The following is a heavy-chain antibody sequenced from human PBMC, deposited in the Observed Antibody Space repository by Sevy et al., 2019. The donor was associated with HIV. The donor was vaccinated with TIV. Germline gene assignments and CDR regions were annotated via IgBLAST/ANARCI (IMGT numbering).Heavy chain of an antibody. D-gene: IGHD4-17*01. J-gene: IGHJ6*03. CDR1: GFTFSNYW. Sequence: GGSLRLSCAASGFTFSNYWMSWVRQAPGKGLEWVANIQEDGSDKYYVDSVKGRFTISRDNAKNSLYLQMNSLRAEDTAVYYCATDPFSVTTSNDYMDVWGKGTTVNVSS. CDR3: ATDPFSVTTSNDYMDV. CDR2: IQEDGSDK. V-gene: IGHV3-7*01.